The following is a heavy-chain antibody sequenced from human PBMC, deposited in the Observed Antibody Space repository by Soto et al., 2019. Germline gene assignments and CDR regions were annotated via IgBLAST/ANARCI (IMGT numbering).Heavy chain of an antibody. CDR2: IYYSGST. CDR3: ARRYGDCFDF. V-gene: IGHV4-39*01. D-gene: IGHD4-17*01. J-gene: IGHJ4*02. Sequence: SETLSLTCSVSGGSISSSRYFWGWIRQPPGKGLEWIGSIYYSGSTYYNPSLKSRVTVSVDTSKNQFSLKLSSVTAADTAVYYCARRYGDCFDFWGQGTLVTVPS. CDR1: GGSISSSRYF.